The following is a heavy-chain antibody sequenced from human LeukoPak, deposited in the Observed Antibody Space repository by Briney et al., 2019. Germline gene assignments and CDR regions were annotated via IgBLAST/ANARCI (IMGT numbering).Heavy chain of an antibody. J-gene: IGHJ4*02. D-gene: IGHD1-26*01. CDR2: INAGNGNT. V-gene: IGHV1-3*01. Sequence: ASVKVSCKASGYTFTSYAMHWVRQAPGQRLEWMVWINAGNGNTKYSQKFQGRVTITRDTSASTAYMELSSLRSEDTAVYYCARGGATPTRYYFDYWGQGTLVTVSS. CDR3: ARGGATPTRYYFDY. CDR1: GYTFTSYA.